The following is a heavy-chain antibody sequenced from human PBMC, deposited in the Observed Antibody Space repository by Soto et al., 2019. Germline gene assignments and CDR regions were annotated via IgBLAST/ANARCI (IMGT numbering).Heavy chain of an antibody. CDR3: ARELERVFDY. CDR1: GFTFSSYS. Sequence: GGSLRLSCAASGFTFSSYSMTWVRQAPGKGLEWVSYISSSSSTIYYADSLKGRFTISRDNAKNSLYLQMNSLRIEDTAVYYCARELERVFDYWGQGTLVTVSS. D-gene: IGHD1-1*01. J-gene: IGHJ4*02. CDR2: ISSSSSTI. V-gene: IGHV3-48*01.